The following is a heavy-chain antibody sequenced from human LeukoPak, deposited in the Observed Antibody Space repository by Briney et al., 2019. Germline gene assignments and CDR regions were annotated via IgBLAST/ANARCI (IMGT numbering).Heavy chain of an antibody. CDR1: GGPISSYS. CDR3: GIGVPEYYDFCSGYFYYFDY. V-gene: IGHV4-59*01. D-gene: IGHD3-3*01. Sequence: SETLSLTCTVSGGPISSYSWSWIRQPPGKGLEWIGYIYYNGSTNYNPSLKSRVTISVDTSKNQFYLKLTSVAAADTAVYYCGIGVPEYYDFCSGYFYYFDYWGQGTLVTVSS. J-gene: IGHJ4*02. CDR2: IYYNGST.